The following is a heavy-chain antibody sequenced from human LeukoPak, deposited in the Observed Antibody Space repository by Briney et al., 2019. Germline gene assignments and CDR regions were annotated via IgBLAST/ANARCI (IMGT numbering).Heavy chain of an antibody. Sequence: SETLSLTCTVSGGSISSYYWSWIRQPPGKGLEWIGYIYYSGSTNYNPSLKSRVTISVDTSKNQFSLKLSSVTAADTAVYYCARDSDHYGDYEEVWFDPWGQGTLVTASS. CDR1: GGSISSYY. J-gene: IGHJ5*02. D-gene: IGHD4-17*01. CDR3: ARDSDHYGDYEEVWFDP. V-gene: IGHV4-59*01. CDR2: IYYSGST.